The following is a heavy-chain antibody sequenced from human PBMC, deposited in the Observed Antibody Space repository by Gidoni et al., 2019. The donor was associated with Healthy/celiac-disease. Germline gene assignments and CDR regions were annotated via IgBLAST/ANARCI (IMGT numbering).Heavy chain of an antibody. Sequence: QVQLQESGPGLVKPSETLSLTCTVSGGSISSYYWSWIRQPPGKGLEWIGYSYYSGSTNYNPSLKSRVTISVDTSKNQFSLKLSSVTAADTAVYYCARGGIDLPKSDYYGMDVWGQGTTVTVSS. J-gene: IGHJ6*02. V-gene: IGHV4-59*01. CDR1: GGSISSYY. D-gene: IGHD1-1*01. CDR3: ARGGIDLPKSDYYGMDV. CDR2: SYYSGST.